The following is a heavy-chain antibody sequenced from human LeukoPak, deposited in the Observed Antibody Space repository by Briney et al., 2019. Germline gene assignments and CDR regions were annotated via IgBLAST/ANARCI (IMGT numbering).Heavy chain of an antibody. V-gene: IGHV4-30-2*01. J-gene: IGHJ4*02. Sequence: SETLSLTCAVSGGSISSGGYSWSWSRQPPGKGLEWIGYIYHSGSTYYNPSLKSRVTISVDRSKNQFSLKLSSATAADTAVYYCARAPWLEGYYFDYWGQGTLVTVSS. CDR2: IYHSGST. CDR1: GGSISSGGYS. D-gene: IGHD3-22*01. CDR3: ARAPWLEGYYFDY.